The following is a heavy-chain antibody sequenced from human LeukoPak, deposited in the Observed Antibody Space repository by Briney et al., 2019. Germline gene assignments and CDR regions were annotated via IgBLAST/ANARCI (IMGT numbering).Heavy chain of an antibody. CDR3: ARVGRMWPAPDWFDP. CDR1: GGSISNYY. J-gene: IGHJ5*02. Sequence: SETLSLTCTVSGGSISNYYWSWIRQPAGKGLEWIGRIYSSGGTDYNPSLKSRVTMSVDTSKNQFSLKLRSVTAADTAVYYCARVGRMWPAPDWFDPWGQGTLVTVSS. CDR2: IYSSGGT. V-gene: IGHV4-4*07. D-gene: IGHD1-26*01.